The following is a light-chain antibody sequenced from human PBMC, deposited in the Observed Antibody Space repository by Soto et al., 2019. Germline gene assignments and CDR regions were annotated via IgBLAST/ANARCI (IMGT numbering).Light chain of an antibody. V-gene: IGKV3-11*01. CDR2: DAS. Sequence: EIVLTQSPATLSLSPGERATLSCRASQSVSSYLAWYQQKPGQAPRLLIYDASNRATGIPARFSGSGSGTDFTLTLSSLEPEDFAVYYCQQRSNWRWTFGQGTKVEIK. J-gene: IGKJ1*01. CDR3: QQRSNWRWT. CDR1: QSVSSY.